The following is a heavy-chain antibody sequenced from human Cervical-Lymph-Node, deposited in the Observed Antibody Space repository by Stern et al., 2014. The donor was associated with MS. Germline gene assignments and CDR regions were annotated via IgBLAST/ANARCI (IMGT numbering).Heavy chain of an antibody. V-gene: IGHV4-59*08. CDR1: GGSISSYY. CDR2: ISYSGIN. CDR3: ARLRGRDGYNFDWYFDL. Sequence: QLQLQESGPRLVKPSETLSLTCTVSGGSISSYYWNWIRQPPGKGLAWIGSISYSGINNYSPSLKSRVVIYGNTSREQLYMLPTPVTAADTAVYYCARLRGRDGYNFDWYFDLWGRGTLVTVTS. J-gene: IGHJ2*01. D-gene: IGHD5-24*01.